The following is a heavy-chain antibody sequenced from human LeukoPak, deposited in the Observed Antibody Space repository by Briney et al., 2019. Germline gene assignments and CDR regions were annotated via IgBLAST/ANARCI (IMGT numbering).Heavy chain of an antibody. Sequence: GESLKISCTGSGYSFINYGVAWVRQMPGKGLEWMGIIYPGDSDTRYSPSFQGQVTISADKSISTAYLQWSSLKASDTAMYYCATVYGGNSGGYWGQGTLVTVSS. V-gene: IGHV5-51*01. CDR2: IYPGDSDT. D-gene: IGHD4-23*01. CDR3: ATVYGGNSGGY. CDR1: GYSFINYG. J-gene: IGHJ4*02.